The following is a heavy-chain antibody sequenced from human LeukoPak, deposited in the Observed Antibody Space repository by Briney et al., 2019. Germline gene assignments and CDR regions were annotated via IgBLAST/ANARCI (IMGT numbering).Heavy chain of an antibody. Sequence: GASLKISCEGSGSSFTSYWIGWVRQMPGKGLEWMGIIYPGDSDTRYSPSFQGQVTISADKSISTAYLQWSSLKASDTAMYYCARGVIDSSGYWGAFDIWGQGTMVTVSS. J-gene: IGHJ3*02. CDR3: ARGVIDSSGYWGAFDI. CDR2: IYPGDSDT. V-gene: IGHV5-51*01. CDR1: GSSFTSYW. D-gene: IGHD3-22*01.